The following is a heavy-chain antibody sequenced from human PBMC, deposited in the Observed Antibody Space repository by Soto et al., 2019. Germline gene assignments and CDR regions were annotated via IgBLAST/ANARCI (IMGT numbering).Heavy chain of an antibody. Sequence: SPTLSLTCAISGDSVSSNSAAWNWIRQSPSRGLEWLGRTYYRSKWYNDYAVSVKSRITINPDTSKNQFSLKLSSVTAADTAVYYCARGYAIVVVRAGWFAPWGQGTLVTVSP. CDR1: GDSVSSNSAA. D-gene: IGHD3-22*01. J-gene: IGHJ5*02. CDR3: ARGYAIVVVRAGWFAP. CDR2: TYYRSKWYN. V-gene: IGHV6-1*01.